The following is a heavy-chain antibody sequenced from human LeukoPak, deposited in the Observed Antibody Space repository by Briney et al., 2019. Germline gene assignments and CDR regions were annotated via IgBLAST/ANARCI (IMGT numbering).Heavy chain of an antibody. J-gene: IGHJ5*02. CDR2: MNPNSGNT. D-gene: IGHD5-24*01. Sequence: GASVKVSCKASGYTFASYDINWVRQATGQGLEWMGWMNPNSGNTGYAQKFQGRVTMTRNTSISTAYMELSSLRSEDTAVYYCARDSGEMRNWFDPWGQGTLVTVSS. V-gene: IGHV1-8*01. CDR3: ARDSGEMRNWFDP. CDR1: GYTFASYD.